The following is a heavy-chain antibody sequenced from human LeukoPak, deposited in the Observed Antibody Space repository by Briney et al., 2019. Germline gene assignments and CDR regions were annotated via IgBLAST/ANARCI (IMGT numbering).Heavy chain of an antibody. J-gene: IGHJ4*02. V-gene: IGHV4-59*08. Sequence: PSETLSLTCTVSGGSISSYYWSWIRQPPGKGLEWIGYIYYSGSANYNPSLKSRVTISVDTSKNQFSLKLSSATAADTAVYYCARHALAGTYHTDYWGQGTLVTVSS. CDR3: ARHALAGTYHTDY. D-gene: IGHD6-19*01. CDR1: GGSISSYY. CDR2: IYYSGSA.